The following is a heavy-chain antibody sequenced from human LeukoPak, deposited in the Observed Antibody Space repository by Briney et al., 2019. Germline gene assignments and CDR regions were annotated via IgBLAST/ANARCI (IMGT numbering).Heavy chain of an antibody. CDR2: ISSDGSST. CDR1: GFTFSSYW. J-gene: IGHJ4*02. Sequence: GGSLRLSCAASGFTFSSYWMHWVRQAPGKGLVWVSRISSDGSSTTYADSVKGRFTISRDNAKNTLYLQMNSLRAEDTAFHYCARAGPYWPRAFETCFDYWGQGTLVTVSS. D-gene: IGHD2-8*02. CDR3: ARAGPYWPRAFETCFDY. V-gene: IGHV3-74*01.